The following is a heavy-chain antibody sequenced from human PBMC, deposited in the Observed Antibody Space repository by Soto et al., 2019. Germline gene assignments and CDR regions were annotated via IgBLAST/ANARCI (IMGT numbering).Heavy chain of an antibody. CDR2: IIPIFGTA. D-gene: IGHD2-2*01. Sequence: QVQLVQSGAEVKKPGSSLKVSCKASGGTFSSYAISWVRQAPGQGLEWMGGIIPIFGTANYAQKFQGRVTITADESTSTAYMELSSLRSEDTAVYYCARDPIVVVPDAGSYYYYGMDVWGQGTTVTVSS. J-gene: IGHJ6*02. CDR1: GGTFSSYA. CDR3: ARDPIVVVPDAGSYYYYGMDV. V-gene: IGHV1-69*01.